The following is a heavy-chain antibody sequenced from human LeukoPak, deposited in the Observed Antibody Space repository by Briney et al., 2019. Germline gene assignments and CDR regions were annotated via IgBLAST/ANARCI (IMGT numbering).Heavy chain of an antibody. V-gene: IGHV1-18*01. Sequence: ASVKVSCKASGYTFTSYGISWVRQAPGQGLEWMGWISAYNGNTNYAQKLQGRVTMTTDTSTSTAYMELRSLRSDDTAVYYCARDVVLMVYAISYNWFDPWGQGTLVTVSS. D-gene: IGHD2-8*01. CDR2: ISAYNGNT. J-gene: IGHJ5*02. CDR3: ARDVVLMVYAISYNWFDP. CDR1: GYTFTSYG.